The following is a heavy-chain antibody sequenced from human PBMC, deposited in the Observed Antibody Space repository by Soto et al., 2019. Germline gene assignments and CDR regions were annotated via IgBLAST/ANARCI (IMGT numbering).Heavy chain of an antibody. Sequence: SETLSLTCAVSGYSISSGYYWGWIRQPPGKGLEWIGSIYHSGSTYYNPSLKSRVTISVDTSKNQFSLKLSPVTAADTAVYYCARGTVSSPDYWGQGTLVTVSS. CDR1: GYSISSGYY. CDR2: IYHSGST. J-gene: IGHJ4*02. V-gene: IGHV4-38-2*01. D-gene: IGHD3-16*01. CDR3: ARGTVSSPDY.